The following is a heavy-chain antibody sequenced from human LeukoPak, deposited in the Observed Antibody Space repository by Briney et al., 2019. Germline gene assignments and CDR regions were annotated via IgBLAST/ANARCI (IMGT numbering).Heavy chain of an antibody. D-gene: IGHD3-9*01. CDR2: ISSSGSTI. Sequence: PGGSLRLSCAASGFTFSSYEMNWVRQAPGKGLEWVPYISSSGSTIYYADSVKGRFTISRDNAKNSLYLQMNSLRAEDTAVYYCARDPPYDILTGLMWDYWGQGTLVTVSS. CDR3: ARDPPYDILTGLMWDY. V-gene: IGHV3-48*03. CDR1: GFTFSSYE. J-gene: IGHJ4*02.